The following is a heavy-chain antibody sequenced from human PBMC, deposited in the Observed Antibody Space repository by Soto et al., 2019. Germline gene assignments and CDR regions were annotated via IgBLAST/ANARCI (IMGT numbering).Heavy chain of an antibody. D-gene: IGHD1-1*01. V-gene: IGHV3-30*18. J-gene: IGHJ4*02. CDR2: ISYDGTDE. CDR3: AKQDSDWHDHFDY. CDR1: GFSFSSYG. Sequence: GGSLRLSCAASGFSFSSYGMHWVRQAPGKGLEWVAMISYDGTDEYYADSVKVRFTISRDNSKNAVYLQMNSLRAEDTAVYYCAKQDSDWHDHFDYPAQGTLVTVSS.